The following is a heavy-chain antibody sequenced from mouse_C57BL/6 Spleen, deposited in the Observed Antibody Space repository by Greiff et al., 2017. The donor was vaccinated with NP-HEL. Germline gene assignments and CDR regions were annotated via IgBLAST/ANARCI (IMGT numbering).Heavy chain of an antibody. CDR2: ISSGSSTI. CDR3: AKPDLFSPWYFDV. D-gene: IGHD1-1*01. J-gene: IGHJ1*03. CDR1: GFTFSDYG. Sequence: EVKLVESGGGLVKPGGSLKLSCAASGFTFSDYGMHWVRQAPEKGLEWVAYISSGSSTIYYADTVKGRFTISRDNAKNTLFLQMTSLRSEDTAMYYCAKPDLFSPWYFDVWGTGTTVTVSS. V-gene: IGHV5-17*01.